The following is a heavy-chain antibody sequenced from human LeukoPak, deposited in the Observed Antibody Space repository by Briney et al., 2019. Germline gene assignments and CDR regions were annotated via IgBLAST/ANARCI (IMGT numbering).Heavy chain of an antibody. Sequence: SETLSLTCTVSGGSISSYYWSWIRQPPGQGQEWTGYIYYSGSTNYNPSLTSRVTISVDTSKNQFALKLSSVTAADTAVYYCASNYYDSSGFDYWGQGTLVTVSS. D-gene: IGHD3-22*01. CDR1: GGSISSYY. CDR2: IYYSGST. V-gene: IGHV4-59*08. CDR3: ASNYYDSSGFDY. J-gene: IGHJ4*02.